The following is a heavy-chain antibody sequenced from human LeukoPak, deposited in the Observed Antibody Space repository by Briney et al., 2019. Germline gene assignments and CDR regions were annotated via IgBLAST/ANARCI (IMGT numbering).Heavy chain of an antibody. D-gene: IGHD3-3*01. J-gene: IGHJ4*02. CDR3: ARGVVYPTWSGPHWSDY. V-gene: IGHV3-7*01. CDR1: GFTFSSYW. CDR2: IKQDGSEK. Sequence: GGSLRLSCAASGFTFSSYWMSWVRQAPGKGLEWVANIKQDGSEKYYVDSVKGRFTISRDNAKNSLYLQMNSLRAEDTAVYYCARGVVYPTWSGPHWSDYWGQGTLVTVSS.